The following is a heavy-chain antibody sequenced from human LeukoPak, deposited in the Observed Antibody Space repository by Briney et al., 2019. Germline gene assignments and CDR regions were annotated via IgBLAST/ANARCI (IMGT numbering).Heavy chain of an antibody. CDR3: AREPRSTYYDILTGQKKYYYYMDV. CDR1: GYTFTGYY. Sequence: ASVKVSCKASGYTFTGYYMHWVRQAPGQGLEWMGWINPNSGGTNYAQKFQGRVTMTRDTSISTAYMELSRLRSDDTAVYYCAREPRSTYYDILTGQKKYYYYMDVWGKGTTVTISS. D-gene: IGHD3-9*01. J-gene: IGHJ6*03. CDR2: INPNSGGT. V-gene: IGHV1-2*02.